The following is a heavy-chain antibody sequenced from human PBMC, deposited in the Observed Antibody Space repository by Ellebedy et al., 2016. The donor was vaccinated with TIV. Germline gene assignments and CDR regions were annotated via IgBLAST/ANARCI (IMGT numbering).Heavy chain of an antibody. J-gene: IGHJ3*02. CDR3: ARPYSGAKPDDAFDI. Sequence: PGGSLRLSCKGSGYSFTSYWIGWVRQMPGKGLEWMGTIYPGNSDTRYSPSFQGQVTISADKSISTAYLQWSSLKASDTAMYYCARPYSGAKPDDAFDIWGQGTVVTVSS. D-gene: IGHD1-26*01. CDR1: GYSFTSYW. V-gene: IGHV5-51*01. CDR2: IYPGNSDT.